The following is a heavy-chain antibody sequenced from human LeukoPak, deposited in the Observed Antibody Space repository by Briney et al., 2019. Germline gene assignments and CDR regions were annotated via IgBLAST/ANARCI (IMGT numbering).Heavy chain of an antibody. D-gene: IGHD3-3*01. CDR3: VRQGYHDFWSGLPHYYYYYRDV. J-gene: IGHJ6*03. V-gene: IGHV4-59*08. CDR2: IYYSGST. Sequence: PSETLSLTCTVSGGSISSYYWSWIRQIPGKGLENIAFIYYSGSTKYKSSLESRLTISLDTSKNQISLKLSSVTAADTAVYYCVRQGYHDFWSGLPHYYYYYRDVWGKGTAVTVSS. CDR1: GGSISSYY.